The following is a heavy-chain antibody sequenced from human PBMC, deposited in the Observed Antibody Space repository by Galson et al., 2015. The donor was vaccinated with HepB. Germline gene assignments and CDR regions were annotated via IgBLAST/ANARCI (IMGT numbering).Heavy chain of an antibody. J-gene: IGHJ4*02. V-gene: IGHV3-23*01. CDR2: ITSSGGNS. D-gene: IGHD1-26*01. CDR1: GFSFTRYA. Sequence: SLRLSCAASGFSFTRYAMTWVRQAPGKGLEWVSSITSSGGNSYYTDSVKGRFTVSRDNSKNTLLLQLNSLRAEDTAMYFCAKDGIMGATNTYHFHDGGQGTLV. CDR3: AKDGIMGATNTYHFHD.